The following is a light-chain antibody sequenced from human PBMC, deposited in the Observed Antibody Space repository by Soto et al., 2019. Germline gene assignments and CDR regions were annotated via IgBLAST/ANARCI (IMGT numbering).Light chain of an antibody. CDR2: EAS. J-gene: IGKJ5*01. CDR1: QSNSSNY. CDR3: QQYGTSPPIT. V-gene: IGKV3-20*01. Sequence: EIVLTQSPGTLSLSPGQRATLSCRASQSNSSNYLAWYQQKPGQAPRLLIYEASNRATGIPDRFSGSGSGTDFTLTISRLEPEDFAVYYCQQYGTSPPITFGQGTRLEIK.